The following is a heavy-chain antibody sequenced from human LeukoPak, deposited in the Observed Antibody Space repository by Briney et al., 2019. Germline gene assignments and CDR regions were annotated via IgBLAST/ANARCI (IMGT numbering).Heavy chain of an antibody. D-gene: IGHD3-16*01. J-gene: IGHJ4*02. CDR1: GDSLTRYY. CDR2: IYPSATT. Sequence: SETLSLTCTVSGDSLTRYYWSGVRQPPGKGLEWIGYIYPSATTTYNPSLKARVTISVDTSKNQLSLSLRSVTAADTAVYYCAGPGGDFDYCGQGTLVTVSS. V-gene: IGHV4-4*09. CDR3: AGPGGDFDY.